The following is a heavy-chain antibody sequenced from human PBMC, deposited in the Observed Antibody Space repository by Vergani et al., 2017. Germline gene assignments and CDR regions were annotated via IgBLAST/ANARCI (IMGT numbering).Heavy chain of an antibody. CDR1: GFTFSSYS. V-gene: IGHV3-30*18. CDR2: ISYDGSNK. D-gene: IGHD6-19*01. Sequence: VQLLESGGGLVQPGGSLRLSCAASGFTFSSYSMNWVRQAPGKGLEWVAVISYDGSNKYYADSVKGRFTISRDNSKNTLYLQMNSLRAEDTAVYYCANEAVAGGYWGQGTLVTVSS. J-gene: IGHJ4*02. CDR3: ANEAVAGGY.